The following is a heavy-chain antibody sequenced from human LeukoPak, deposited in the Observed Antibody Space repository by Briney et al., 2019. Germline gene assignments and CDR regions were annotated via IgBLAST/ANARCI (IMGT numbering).Heavy chain of an antibody. Sequence: GGSLRLSCAASGFTFSSYWMSWVRQAPGKGLEWVANIKQDGSEKYYVDSVKGRFTISRDNAKNSLYLQMNSLRAEDMALYYCAKADYYDSSGYYDWGQGTLVTVSS. D-gene: IGHD3-22*01. CDR2: IKQDGSEK. J-gene: IGHJ4*02. V-gene: IGHV3-7*03. CDR1: GFTFSSYW. CDR3: AKADYYDSSGYYD.